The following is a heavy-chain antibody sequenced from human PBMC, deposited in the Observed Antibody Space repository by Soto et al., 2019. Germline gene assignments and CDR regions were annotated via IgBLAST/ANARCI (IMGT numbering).Heavy chain of an antibody. V-gene: IGHV1-69*01. J-gene: IGHJ4*02. Sequence: QVQLVQSGAEVKKPGSSVKVSCKASGGTFSSYAISWVRQAPGQGLEWMGGIIPIFGTAHYAQKFQGRVTITTDESTSTAYMELSSLRSEDTAVYYCARDGDYDSSGYYSIYFDYWGQGTLVTVSS. CDR2: IIPIFGTA. CDR1: GGTFSSYA. D-gene: IGHD3-22*01. CDR3: ARDGDYDSSGYYSIYFDY.